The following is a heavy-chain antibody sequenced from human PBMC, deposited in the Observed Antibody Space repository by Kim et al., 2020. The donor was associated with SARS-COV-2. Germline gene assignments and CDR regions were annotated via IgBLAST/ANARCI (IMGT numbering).Heavy chain of an antibody. J-gene: IGHJ1*01. CDR2: ISDSGSST. V-gene: IGHV3-23*01. Sequence: GGSLRLSCAASGITFKNYVMSWVRQAPGKGLEWVSAISDSGSSTYYADSVKGRFTISRDNSKNTLSLQMNSLRAEDTAVYYCASSRGYCSRTSCWGQGPWSPSPQ. CDR1: GITFKNYV. D-gene: IGHD2-2*01. CDR3: ASSRGYCSRTSC.